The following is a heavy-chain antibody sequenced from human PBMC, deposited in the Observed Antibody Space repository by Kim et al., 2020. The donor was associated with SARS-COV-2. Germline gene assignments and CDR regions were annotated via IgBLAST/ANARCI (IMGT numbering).Heavy chain of an antibody. J-gene: IGHJ4*02. CDR1: GLTFSNYG. V-gene: IGHV3-23*01. CDR2: ISGSGGTT. CDR3: AKMVWGTSRYSDY. Sequence: GGSLRLSCAASGLTFSNYGMTWVRQAPGKGLEWVSAISGSGGTTNYADSVKGRFTIPRDNSKNTLYLQMNSLRAEDTAVYYCAKMVWGTSRYSDYWGQGTLVTVSS. D-gene: IGHD3-16*02.